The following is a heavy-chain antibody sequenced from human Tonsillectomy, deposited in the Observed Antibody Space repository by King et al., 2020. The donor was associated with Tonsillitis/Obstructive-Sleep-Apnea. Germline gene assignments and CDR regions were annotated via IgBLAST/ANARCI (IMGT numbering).Heavy chain of an antibody. J-gene: IGHJ3*02. Sequence: VQLVESGGGVVQPGRSRRLSCVASGVTFRHYAMHWVRQSPGKGLEWAALISYDASDKYYADSVKGRFTVSRDNSKNTLYLQMNFLIPEDTAVYYCARGEMATISPAFDIWGQGTMLTVSS. CDR2: ISYDASDK. CDR3: ARGEMATISPAFDI. CDR1: GVTFRHYA. V-gene: IGHV3-30*04. D-gene: IGHD5-24*01.